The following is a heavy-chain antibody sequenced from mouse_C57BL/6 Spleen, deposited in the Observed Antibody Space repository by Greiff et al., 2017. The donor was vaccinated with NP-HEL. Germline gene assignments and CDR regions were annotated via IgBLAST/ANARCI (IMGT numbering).Heavy chain of an antibody. CDR3: ARGGYYGSSLAGFAY. D-gene: IGHD1-1*01. J-gene: IGHJ3*01. Sequence: EVQLVESGPGLVKPSQSLSLTCSVTGYSITSGYYWNWIRQFPGNKLEWMGYISYDGSNNYNPSLKNRISITRDTSKNQFFLKLNSVTTEDTATYYCARGGYYGSSLAGFAYWGQGTLVTVSA. CDR1: GYSITSGYY. V-gene: IGHV3-6*01. CDR2: ISYDGSN.